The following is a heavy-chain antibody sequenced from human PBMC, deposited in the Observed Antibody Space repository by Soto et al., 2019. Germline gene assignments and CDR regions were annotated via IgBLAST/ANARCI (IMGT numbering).Heavy chain of an antibody. V-gene: IGHV3-9*02. D-gene: IGHD4-17*01. J-gene: IGHJ4*02. CDR1: GFIADDYA. CDR3: VKDMKWGGMTTIHYFDS. CDR2: ISSNSATI. Sequence: EVQLVESGGGLVQPGRSLRLSCVASGFIADDYAMHWVRQAPGKGLEWVSGISSNSATINYAASVKGRFTISRDNAKNSLFLQMNSLRPEDTAFYYFVKDMKWGGMTTIHYFDSWGQGTLVTVSS.